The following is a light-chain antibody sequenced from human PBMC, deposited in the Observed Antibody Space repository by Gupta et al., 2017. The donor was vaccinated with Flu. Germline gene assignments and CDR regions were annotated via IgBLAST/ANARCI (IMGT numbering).Light chain of an antibody. CDR1: QSISSSY. CDR2: GAS. Sequence: EIVLTQSPGTLSLSPGERATLSCRASQSISSSYLAWYQHKPGQAPRLLIYGASSRATGIPERFSGSGYGTDFTLTISRREPEDFAVYYCQQYGSSPPWTFGQGTKVEIK. CDR3: QQYGSSPPWT. J-gene: IGKJ1*01. V-gene: IGKV3-20*01.